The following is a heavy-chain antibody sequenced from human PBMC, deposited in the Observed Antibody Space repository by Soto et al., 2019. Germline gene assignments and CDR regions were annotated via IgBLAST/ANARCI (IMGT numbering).Heavy chain of an antibody. V-gene: IGHV3-30-3*01. J-gene: IGHJ4*02. D-gene: IGHD1-26*01. CDR1: GFTFSSYA. CDR3: ARDQWELPPYYFDY. CDR2: ISYDGSNK. Sequence: QVQLVESGGGVVQPGRSLRLSCAASGFTFSSYAMHWVRQAPGKGLEWVAVISYDGSNKYYADSVKGRFTISRDNPKNTLYLQMNSLRAEDTAVYYCARDQWELPPYYFDYWGQGTLVTVSS.